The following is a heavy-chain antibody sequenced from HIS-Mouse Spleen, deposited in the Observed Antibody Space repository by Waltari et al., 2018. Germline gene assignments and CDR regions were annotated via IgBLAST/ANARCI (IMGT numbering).Heavy chain of an antibody. CDR2: IYPGDSDT. V-gene: IGHV5-51*01. J-gene: IGHJ4*02. Sequence: VQLVQSGAEVKKPGESLKISGKGSGYSFTSHCNAWVRQMPGKGLEWMWIIYPGDSDTRYSPSFQGQVTISADKSISTAYLQWSSLKASDTAMYYCARRVPGDRFDYWGQGTLVTVSS. CDR3: ARRVPGDRFDY. D-gene: IGHD3-10*01. CDR1: GYSFTSHC.